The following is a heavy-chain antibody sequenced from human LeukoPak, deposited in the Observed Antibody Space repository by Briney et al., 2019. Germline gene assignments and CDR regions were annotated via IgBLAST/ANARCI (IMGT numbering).Heavy chain of an antibody. Sequence: SETLSLTCAVYGGSFSGYYWSWIRQPPGKGLEWIGEINHSGSTNYNPSLKSRVTISVDTSKNQFSLKLSSVTAADTAVYYCARGYYDISGPKSYYFDYWGQGTLVTVSS. V-gene: IGHV4-34*01. J-gene: IGHJ4*02. CDR2: INHSGST. D-gene: IGHD3-22*01. CDR1: GGSFSGYY. CDR3: ARGYYDISGPKSYYFDY.